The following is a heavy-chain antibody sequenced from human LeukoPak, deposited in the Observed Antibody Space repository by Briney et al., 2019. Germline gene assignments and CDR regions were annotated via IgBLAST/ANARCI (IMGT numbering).Heavy chain of an antibody. CDR2: IYYSGST. CDR3: ARQPVGAARYFDY. V-gene: IGHV4-61*01. J-gene: IGHJ4*02. Sequence: PSETLSLTCTVSGGSISSGSYYWSWIRQPPGKGLEWIGYIYYSGSTNYNPSLKSRVTISVDTSKNQFSLKLSSVTAADTAVYYCARQPVGAARYFDYWGQGTLVTVSS. D-gene: IGHD1-26*01. CDR1: GGSISSGSYY.